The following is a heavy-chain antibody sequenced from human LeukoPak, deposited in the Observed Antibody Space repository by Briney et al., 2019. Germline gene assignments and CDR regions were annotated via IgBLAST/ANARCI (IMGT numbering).Heavy chain of an antibody. Sequence: PGGSLRLSCAASGFTFSSYAMSWVRQAPGKGLEWVSAISGSGGSTYYADSVKGRFTISRDNSKNTLYLQMNSLRAEDTAVYYCAKDRSGGSWIQLWLPPYYFDYWGQGTLVTVSS. CDR1: GFTFSSYA. D-gene: IGHD5-18*01. CDR3: AKDRSGGSWIQLWLPPYYFDY. J-gene: IGHJ4*02. V-gene: IGHV3-23*01. CDR2: ISGSGGST.